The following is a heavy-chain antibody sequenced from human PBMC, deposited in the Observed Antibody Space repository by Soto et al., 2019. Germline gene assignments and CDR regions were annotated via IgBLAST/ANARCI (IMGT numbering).Heavy chain of an antibody. J-gene: IGHJ5*02. CDR2: INHSKIT. D-gene: IGHD3-9*01. CDR3: ARHSLLPYFDYPHQVSSLAP. V-gene: IGHV4-34*01. CDR1: GGSFNGYY. Sequence: SQTLCLSCGVEGGSFNGYYWTCIRQAPGKGLDWIGEINHSKITNYDPSLKSRVTISVDTSKNQFSLKLSSVTAADTAVYYCARHSLLPYFDYPHQVSSLAPRGQGTLVTVSS.